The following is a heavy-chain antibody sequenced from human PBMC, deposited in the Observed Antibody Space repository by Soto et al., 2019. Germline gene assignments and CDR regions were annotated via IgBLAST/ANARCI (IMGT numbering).Heavy chain of an antibody. V-gene: IGHV3-30*18. CDR2: ISYDGSNK. Sequence: QVQLVESGGGVVQPGRSLRLSCAASGFTFSSYGMHWVRQAPGKGLEWVAVISYDGSNKYYADSVKGRFTISRDNSKNTRYLQMNSLRAEDTAVYYCAKGINYYGMDVWGQGTTVTVSS. D-gene: IGHD2-15*01. J-gene: IGHJ6*02. CDR1: GFTFSSYG. CDR3: AKGINYYGMDV.